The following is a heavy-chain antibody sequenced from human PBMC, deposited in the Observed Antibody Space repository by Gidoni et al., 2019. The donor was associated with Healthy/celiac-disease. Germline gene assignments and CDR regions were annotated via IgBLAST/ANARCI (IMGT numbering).Heavy chain of an antibody. J-gene: IGHJ6*02. CDR1: GFTYRMYG. CDR2: ISYDGSNK. CDR3: AKDRVNWNYGDYYYYGMDV. Sequence: QVQLVEAGGGGVQPGESLRLSCAASGFTYRMYGLHWGRQAPGKGLGWVAVISYDGSNKYYADSGKGRFTISRDNSKNTLYLQMNSLRAEDTAVYYCAKDRVNWNYGDYYYYGMDVWGQGTTVTVSS. D-gene: IGHD1-7*01. V-gene: IGHV3-30*18.